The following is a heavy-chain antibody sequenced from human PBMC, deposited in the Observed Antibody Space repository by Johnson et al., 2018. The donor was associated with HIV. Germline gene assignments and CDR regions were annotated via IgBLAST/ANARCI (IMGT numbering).Heavy chain of an antibody. V-gene: IGHV3-23*04. Sequence: VQLVESGGGVVQPGRSLRIYCAVSGFTFSSYAMHWVRLAPGKGLEWVSAISGSGGSTYYADSVKGRFTISRDNSKNTLYLQMTSLRQDDTAVYYCAQLLQVKVFDVWGQGTMVTVSS. J-gene: IGHJ3*01. D-gene: IGHD1-26*01. CDR2: ISGSGGST. CDR1: GFTFSSYA. CDR3: AQLLQVKVFDV.